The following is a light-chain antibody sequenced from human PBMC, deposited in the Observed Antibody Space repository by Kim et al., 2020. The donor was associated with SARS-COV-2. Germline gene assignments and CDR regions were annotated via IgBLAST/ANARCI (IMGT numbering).Light chain of an antibody. CDR1: DIASKS. Sequence: SYELTQPPSVSVAPGQTATITCGGNDIASKSVHWYQQNPGQAPVLVIYYNSDRPSGIHGRFSGSNSGNTATLTITGVEAGDEADYYCQVWDSSTDHRVFGGGTQLTVL. CDR2: YNS. J-gene: IGLJ3*02. CDR3: QVWDSSTDHRV. V-gene: IGLV3-21*04.